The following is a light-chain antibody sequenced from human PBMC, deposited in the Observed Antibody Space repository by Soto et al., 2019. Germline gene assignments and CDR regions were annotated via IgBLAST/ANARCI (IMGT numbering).Light chain of an antibody. CDR2: GAS. CDR1: QSVSSN. V-gene: IGKV3-15*01. Sequence: EIVMTQSPATLSVSPGERATISCRASQSVSSNLAWYQQKTGQAPRLLIYGASTRATGIPARFSGSGSGTKFTLTISSLQSEDFAVYYCQQYYYWPPWTFGQGTKVDIK. J-gene: IGKJ1*01. CDR3: QQYYYWPPWT.